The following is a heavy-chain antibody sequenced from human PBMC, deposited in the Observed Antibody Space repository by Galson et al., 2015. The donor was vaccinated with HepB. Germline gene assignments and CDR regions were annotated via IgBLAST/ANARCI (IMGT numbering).Heavy chain of an antibody. J-gene: IGHJ4*02. V-gene: IGHV3-49*03. CDR1: GFTFGDYT. CDR3: TGDRKGGYGPFDY. Sequence: SLRLSCAASGFTFGDYTMSWFRQAPGKGLEWVGSIRSKAYGGTTEYVASVKRRFTISRHDSKSIAYLQINSLNTEDTAVYYCTGDRKGGYGPFDYWGQGTLVTVSS. CDR2: IRSKAYGGTT. D-gene: IGHD5-12*01.